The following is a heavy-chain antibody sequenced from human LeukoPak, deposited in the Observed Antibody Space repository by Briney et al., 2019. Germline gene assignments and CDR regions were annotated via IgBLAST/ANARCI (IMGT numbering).Heavy chain of an antibody. CDR3: ARDLSGSYYTYFDY. CDR2: INQDGSEK. J-gene: IGHJ4*02. D-gene: IGHD3-10*01. Sequence: GGSLRLSCAASGFTFSNYWMSWVRQAPGKGLEWVANINQDGSEKYYVDSVKGRFTISRDNAKNSLYLQMNSLRAEDTAVYYCARDLSGSYYTYFDYWGQGTLVTVSS. CDR1: GFTFSNYW. V-gene: IGHV3-7*01.